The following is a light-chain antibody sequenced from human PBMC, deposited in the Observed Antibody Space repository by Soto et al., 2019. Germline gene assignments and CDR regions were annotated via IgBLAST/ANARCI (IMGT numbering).Light chain of an antibody. V-gene: IGKV1-5*01. CDR1: QTISSW. J-gene: IGKJ5*01. CDR2: DPS. CDR3: CQHRSSTRT. Sequence: DIQVTQCPSTLTASVGDRVTITCRASQTISSWLAWYQQKPGKAPTLLIYDPSTLERGVPSRFSGASSWTKFSLSIVSLLQDDFFANYCCQHRSSTRTFGQGTRLEI.